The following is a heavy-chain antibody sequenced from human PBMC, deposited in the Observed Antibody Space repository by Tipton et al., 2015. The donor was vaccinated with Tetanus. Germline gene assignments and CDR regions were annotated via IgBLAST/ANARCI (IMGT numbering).Heavy chain of an antibody. Sequence: PLRLSCAASGFTFRSYSMNWVRQAPGKGLEWVSYISSSSSTIYYADSVKGRFTISRDNAKNSLYLQMNSLRAEDTAVYYCARGLYYYDSSGYFQGDYWGQGTLFSVSS. CDR1: GFTFRSYS. J-gene: IGHJ4*02. D-gene: IGHD3-22*01. CDR2: ISSSSSTI. V-gene: IGHV3-48*01. CDR3: ARGLYYYDSSGYFQGDY.